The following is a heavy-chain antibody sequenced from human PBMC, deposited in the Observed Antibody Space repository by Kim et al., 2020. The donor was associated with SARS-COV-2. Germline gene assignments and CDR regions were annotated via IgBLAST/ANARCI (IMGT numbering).Heavy chain of an antibody. CDR3: ARVSSSWYEVSY. V-gene: IGHV4-59*01. J-gene: IGHJ4*02. Sequence: TCNPPLTSRVTIPVDTSKNQLSLKLSSVTAAETAVYYCARVSSSWYEVSYWGQGTLVTVSS. D-gene: IGHD6-13*01.